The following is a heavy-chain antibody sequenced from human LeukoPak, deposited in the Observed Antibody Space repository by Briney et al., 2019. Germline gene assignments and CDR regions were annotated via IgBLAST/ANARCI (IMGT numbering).Heavy chain of an antibody. CDR3: ARGREQWLGTRDDAFDI. CDR1: GGSISSSSYY. Sequence: SETLSLTCTVSGGSISSSSYYWGWIRQPPGKGLEWIGSIYYSGSTYYNPSLKSRATISVDTSKNQFSLKLSSVTAADTAVYYCARGREQWLGTRDDAFDIWGQGTMVTVSS. D-gene: IGHD6-19*01. V-gene: IGHV4-39*07. CDR2: IYYSGST. J-gene: IGHJ3*02.